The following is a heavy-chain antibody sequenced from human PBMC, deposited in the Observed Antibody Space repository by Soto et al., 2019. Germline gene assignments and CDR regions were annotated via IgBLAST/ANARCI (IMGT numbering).Heavy chain of an antibody. CDR1: GFTFSTYW. Sequence: GGSLRLSCAASGFTFSTYWMNWVRQPPGKGLVWVSLINPDGSTTTYADSVKGRFVIFRDNTKNTVYLQMNNLRVEDTAVYYCARDPGYSYGNTWGQGTLVTVSS. CDR3: ARDPGYSYGNT. V-gene: IGHV3-74*01. CDR2: INPDGSTT. J-gene: IGHJ5*02. D-gene: IGHD5-18*01.